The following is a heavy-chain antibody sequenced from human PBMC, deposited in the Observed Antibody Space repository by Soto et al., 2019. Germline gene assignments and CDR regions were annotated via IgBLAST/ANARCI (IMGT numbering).Heavy chain of an antibody. Sequence: QMQLVQSGPEVKKPGTSVKVSCKASGFTFTSSAVQWVRQARGQRLEWIGWIVVGSGNTNYAQKFQERVTITRDMSTSTAYMELLSLRSDDTAVYYCAASLGDYCSGGSFYVRNRRYSYGMDVWGQGTTVTVSS. CDR2: IVVGSGNT. D-gene: IGHD2-15*01. CDR1: GFTFTSSA. J-gene: IGHJ6*02. CDR3: AASLGDYCSGGSFYVRNRRYSYGMDV. V-gene: IGHV1-58*01.